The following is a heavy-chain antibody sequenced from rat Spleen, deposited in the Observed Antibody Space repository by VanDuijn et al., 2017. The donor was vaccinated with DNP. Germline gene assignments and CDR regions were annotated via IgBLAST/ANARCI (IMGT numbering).Heavy chain of an antibody. CDR3: TRDYYGYNFNY. CDR1: GFSLTSYG. V-gene: IGHV2S12*01. CDR2: ISSGGST. D-gene: IGHD1-9*01. J-gene: IGHJ2*01. Sequence: QVQLKESGPGLVQPSQTLSLTCTVSGFSLTSYGVNWVRQPPGKGLEWIAGISSGGSTYYSSALKSRLSISRDTSKSQVFLKMNSLQPEDTAIYFCTRDYYGYNFNYWGQGVMVTVSS.